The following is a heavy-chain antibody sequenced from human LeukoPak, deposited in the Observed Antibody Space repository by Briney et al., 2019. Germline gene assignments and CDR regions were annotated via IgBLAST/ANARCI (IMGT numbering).Heavy chain of an antibody. CDR3: ARGLGGSGSYWYYGMDV. V-gene: IGHV4-59*01. Sequence: SETLSLTCTVSGGSISSYYWSWIRQPPGKGLEWIGYIYYSGSTNYNPSLKSRVTISVDTSKNQVSLKLSSVTAADTAVYYCARGLGGSGSYWYYGMDVWGQGTTVTVSS. CDR2: IYYSGST. J-gene: IGHJ6*02. D-gene: IGHD3-10*01. CDR1: GGSISSYY.